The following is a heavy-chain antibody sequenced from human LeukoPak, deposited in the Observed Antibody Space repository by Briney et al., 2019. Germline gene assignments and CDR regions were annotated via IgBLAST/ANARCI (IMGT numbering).Heavy chain of an antibody. J-gene: IGHJ4*02. CDR2: VREDGGLV. CDR1: GFGFSSYW. V-gene: IGHV3-7*01. Sequence: LPGGSLRLSCAASGFGFSSYWMTWVRQAPGKGLEWVANVREDGGLVNYLDSVKGRFTISRDNSKNSVYLQMNSLRAEDTAVYYCARDLPWGYFDYWGRGTLVTVSS. CDR3: ARDLPWGYFDY. D-gene: IGHD7-27*01.